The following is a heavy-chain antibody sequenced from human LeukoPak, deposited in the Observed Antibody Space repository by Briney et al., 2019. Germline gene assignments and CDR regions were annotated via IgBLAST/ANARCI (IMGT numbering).Heavy chain of an antibody. CDR2: IKQEGSEK. Sequence: GGSLRLSCAASGFTFSSYWMSWVRQAPGKGLQWVANIKQEGSEKYYVDSVNGRFTISRDNAKNSLYLKMKSLRAEDTAVYSSAYSGWYYEYWGHGTLVTVSS. V-gene: IGHV3-7*01. J-gene: IGHJ4*01. CDR3: AYSGWYYEY. CDR1: GFTFSSYW. D-gene: IGHD6-19*01.